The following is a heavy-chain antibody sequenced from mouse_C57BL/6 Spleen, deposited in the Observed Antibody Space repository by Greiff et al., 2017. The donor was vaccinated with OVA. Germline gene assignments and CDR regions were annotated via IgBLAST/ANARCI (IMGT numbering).Heavy chain of an antibody. CDR3: ARDYYGSRIYAMDY. V-gene: IGHV1-69*01. D-gene: IGHD1-1*01. Sequence: QVQLQQSGAELVMPGASVKLSCKASGYTFTSYWMHWVKQRPGQGLEWIGEIDPSDSYTNYNQKFKGKSTLTVDKSSSTAYMQLSSLTSEDSAVYYCARDYYGSRIYAMDYWGQGTSVTVSS. CDR2: IDPSDSYT. CDR1: GYTFTSYW. J-gene: IGHJ4*01.